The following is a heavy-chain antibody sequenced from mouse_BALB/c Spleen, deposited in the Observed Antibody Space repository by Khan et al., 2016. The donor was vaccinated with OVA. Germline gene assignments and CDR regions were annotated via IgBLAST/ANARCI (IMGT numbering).Heavy chain of an antibody. Sequence: QVRLQQSGPELVRPGVSVKISCKGSGYTFTDYSMHWVKQSHAKSLEWIGVISTDSVNTNYNQKFKGKATLTVDKSSSTAYMELARMTSEDSAIYYCARRDYFDYWGQGTTLTVSS. V-gene: IGHV1S137*01. CDR1: GYTFTDYS. J-gene: IGHJ2*01. CDR2: ISTDSVNT. CDR3: ARRDYFDY.